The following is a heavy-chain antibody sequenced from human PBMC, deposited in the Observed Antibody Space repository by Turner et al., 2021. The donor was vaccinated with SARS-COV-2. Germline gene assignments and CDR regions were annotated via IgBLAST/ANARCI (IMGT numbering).Heavy chain of an antibody. Sequence: QVQLVHSGAEVKKPGSSVKVSCKASGGTFSSYAIRWARQAPGQGREWRGGIIPIFGTPNYAQKCQGRVTITAEESTSTAYMELSSLGSDDTDVYCCASCGGDYVFDYWGQGTLVTVSS. J-gene: IGHJ4*02. D-gene: IGHD4-17*01. CDR2: IIPIFGTP. CDR1: GGTFSSYA. CDR3: ASCGGDYVFDY. V-gene: IGHV1-69*01.